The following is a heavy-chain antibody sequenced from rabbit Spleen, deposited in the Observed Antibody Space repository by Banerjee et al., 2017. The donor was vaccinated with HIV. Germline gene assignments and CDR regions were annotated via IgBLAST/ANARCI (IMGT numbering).Heavy chain of an antibody. Sequence: QSLEESGGGLVKPGASLTLTCKASGFSFNSGYDMCWVRQAPGKGLEWIACVYVGSNDNTYYANWAKGRFTGSKTSSTTVTLQMTSLTAADTATYFCARDAGSYDYIDGYFNLWGQGTLVTVS. CDR2: VYVGSNDNT. CDR3: ARDAGSYDYIDGYFNL. D-gene: IGHD8-1*01. CDR1: GFSFNSGYD. V-gene: IGHV1S40*01. J-gene: IGHJ4*01.